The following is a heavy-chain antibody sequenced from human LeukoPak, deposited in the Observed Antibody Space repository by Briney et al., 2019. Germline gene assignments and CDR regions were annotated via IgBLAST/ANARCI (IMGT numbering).Heavy chain of an antibody. V-gene: IGHV3-48*01. Sequence: GGSLRLSRAASGFTFSSYSMNWVRQAPGKGLEWVSYISSSSSTIYYADSVKGRFTISRDNAKNSLYLQMNSLRAEDTAVYYCARDNDFWSGYGLYYYYYMDVWGKGTTVTVSS. CDR1: GFTFSSYS. CDR3: ARDNDFWSGYGLYYYYYMDV. D-gene: IGHD3-3*01. CDR2: ISSSSSTI. J-gene: IGHJ6*03.